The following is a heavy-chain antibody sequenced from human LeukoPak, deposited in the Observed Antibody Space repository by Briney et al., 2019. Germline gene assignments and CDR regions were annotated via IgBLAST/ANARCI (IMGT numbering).Heavy chain of an antibody. CDR2: ISNVGSYK. V-gene: IGHV3-30*18. Sequence: GRCLRLSCEASGFTFSTYGMHWVRQAPGKGLEWVAGISNVGSYKDYADSVKGRFTIARDNSRNTLYLQMNSLRPNDTALYYCAKPRGGDSWAFDTWGQGTMVPLSS. CDR3: AKPRGGDSWAFDT. D-gene: IGHD2-21*02. CDR1: GFTFSTYG. J-gene: IGHJ3*02.